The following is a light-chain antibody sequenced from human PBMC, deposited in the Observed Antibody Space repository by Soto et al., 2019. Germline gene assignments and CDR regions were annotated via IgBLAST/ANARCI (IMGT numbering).Light chain of an antibody. CDR1: SSNIGNNY. CDR2: GNS. Sequence: QSVLTQPPSVSAAPGQKVTISCSGSSSNIGNNYVSWYQQLPGTAPKLLIYGNSNRPSGVPDRFSGSKSGTSASLAITGLQAEDEADYYCKSYDSSLSGFYVFGTGTKVTVL. CDR3: KSYDSSLSGFYV. J-gene: IGLJ1*01. V-gene: IGLV1-40*01.